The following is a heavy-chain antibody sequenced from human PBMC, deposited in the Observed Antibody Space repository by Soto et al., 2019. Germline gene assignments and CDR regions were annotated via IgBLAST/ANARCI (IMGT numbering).Heavy chain of an antibody. D-gene: IGHD3-10*01. CDR1: AGRPSSSNS. CDR2: IYLSVGT. CDR3: ARDVTPRGLRSFWFDP. Sequence: TLRLPWAVSAGRPSSSNSLLWGRQPPGKGLEWIGEIYLSVGTTYNPSLKGRVTISVDKSKKQFSLNVTSVIRADKALYYCARDVTPRGLRSFWFDPWCQENLVTVS. V-gene: IGHV4-4*02. J-gene: IGHJ5*02.